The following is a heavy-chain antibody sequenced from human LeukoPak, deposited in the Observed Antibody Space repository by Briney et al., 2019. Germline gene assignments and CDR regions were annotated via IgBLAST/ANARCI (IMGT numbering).Heavy chain of an antibody. J-gene: IGHJ4*02. CDR2: IYYSGST. Sequence: SQTLSLTCTVSGGSISSGGYYWSWIRQHPGKGLEWIGYIYYSGSTYYNPSLKSRVTMSVDRSKNHFSLRLHSVTAADTAVYYCTRAPSGGTVIDYWGQGTLVTVSS. D-gene: IGHD4-17*01. CDR1: GGSISSGGYY. CDR3: TRAPSGGTVIDY. V-gene: IGHV4-31*03.